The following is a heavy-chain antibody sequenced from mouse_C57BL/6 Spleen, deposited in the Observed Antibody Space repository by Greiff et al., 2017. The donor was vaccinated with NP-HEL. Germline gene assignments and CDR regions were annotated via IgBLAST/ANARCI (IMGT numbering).Heavy chain of an antibody. CDR1: GFNIKDDY. CDR3: TTDYYGSSPAWFAY. D-gene: IGHD1-1*01. Sequence: VHVKQSGAELVRPGASVKLSCTASGFNIKDDYMHWVKQRPEQGLEWIGWIDPENGATEYASKFQGKAPITADTSSNTDYLQLSSLTSEDTAVYYWTTDYYGSSPAWFAYWGQGTLVTVSA. J-gene: IGHJ3*01. CDR2: IDPENGAT. V-gene: IGHV14-4*01.